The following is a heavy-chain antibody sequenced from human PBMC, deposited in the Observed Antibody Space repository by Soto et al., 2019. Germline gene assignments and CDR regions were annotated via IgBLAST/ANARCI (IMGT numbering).Heavy chain of an antibody. CDR2: ISIIGLVSGGVST. CDR1: GDSLGRYTSY. Sequence: KPSETLSLTCTVYGDSLGRYTSYWRWVRQSAGKGLEWIGRISIIGLVSGGVSTGYSPSLESRVTMSVDTSKNRLSLTLNSVTAADTAVYYCARDRRYCSGGSCYSAWFDPWGQGNL. D-gene: IGHD2-15*01. CDR3: ARDRRYCSGGSCYSAWFDP. J-gene: IGHJ5*02. V-gene: IGHV4-4*07.